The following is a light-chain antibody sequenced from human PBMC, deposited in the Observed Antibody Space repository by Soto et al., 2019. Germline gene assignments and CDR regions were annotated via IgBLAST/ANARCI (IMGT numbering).Light chain of an antibody. CDR3: SSYTSSSLYV. Sequence: QSVLTQPPSASGSPGQSVTISCTGTSSDVGAYNYVSWYQHHPGKAPKLMIYAVSNRPSGVSNRFSGSKSGNTASLTISGLQAEGEADYYCSSYTSSSLYVFGTGTKSPS. J-gene: IGLJ1*01. CDR2: AVS. V-gene: IGLV2-14*03. CDR1: SSDVGAYNY.